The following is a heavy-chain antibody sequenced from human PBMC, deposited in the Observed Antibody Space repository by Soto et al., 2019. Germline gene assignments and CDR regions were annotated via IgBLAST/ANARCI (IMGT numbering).Heavy chain of an antibody. CDR1: GGSVSSGNYY. V-gene: IGHV4-61*01. CDR3: ARDKITGLFDY. D-gene: IGHD2-8*02. CDR2: FYYTGST. Sequence: SETLSLTCTVSGGSVSSGNYYWSWIRQPPGKGLVWIGYFYYTGSTNYDPSLKSRVTISVDTSKNQFSLKLTSVTAADTAVYYCARDKITGLFDYWGQGTLVTVSS. J-gene: IGHJ4*02.